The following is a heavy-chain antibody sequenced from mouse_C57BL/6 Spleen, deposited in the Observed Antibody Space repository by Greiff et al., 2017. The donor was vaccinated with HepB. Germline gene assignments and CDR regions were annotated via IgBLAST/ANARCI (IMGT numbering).Heavy chain of an antibody. Sequence: QVQLKQSGPELVKPGASVKISCKASGYAFSSSWMNWVKQRPGKGLEWIGRIYPGDGDTNYNGKFKGKATLTADKSSSTAYMQLSSLTSEDSAVYFCARVDGGFAYWGQGTLVTVSA. CDR3: ARVDGGFAY. CDR2: IYPGDGDT. J-gene: IGHJ3*01. CDR1: GYAFSSSW. V-gene: IGHV1-82*01.